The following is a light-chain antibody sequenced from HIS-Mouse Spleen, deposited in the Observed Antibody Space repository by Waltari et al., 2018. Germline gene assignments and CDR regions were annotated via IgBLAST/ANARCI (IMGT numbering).Light chain of an antibody. Sequence: DIQMTQSPSTLSASVGYSVPLTCRASQSISSWLARYQQKPGKAPKLLNYKASSLESGVPSRFSGSGSGTEFTLTISSLQPDDFATYYCQQYNSYSRTFGQGTKVEIK. V-gene: IGKV1-5*03. CDR1: QSISSW. J-gene: IGKJ1*01. CDR2: KAS. CDR3: QQYNSYSRT.